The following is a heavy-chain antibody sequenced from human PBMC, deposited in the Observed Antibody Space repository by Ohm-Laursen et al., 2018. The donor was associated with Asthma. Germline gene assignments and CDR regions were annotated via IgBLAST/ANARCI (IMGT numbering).Heavy chain of an antibody. CDR1: CASFSTYY. Sequence: SDTLSLTCTLSCASFSTYYWGWIRQPPGKGLEWIGHIHRTGSTNYNPSLESRVTISIDPSTNQFSLELSSVTAADAAGYYCARGHDYKLYWGQGTLVTVSS. D-gene: IGHD4-11*01. V-gene: IGHV4-59*07. J-gene: IGHJ4*02. CDR2: IHRTGST. CDR3: ARGHDYKLY.